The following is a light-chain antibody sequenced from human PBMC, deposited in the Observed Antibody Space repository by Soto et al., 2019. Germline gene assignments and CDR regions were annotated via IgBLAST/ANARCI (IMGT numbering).Light chain of an antibody. CDR2: STS. V-gene: IGLV8-61*01. CDR3: VLYMGSGIRA. CDR1: SGSVSTNHY. J-gene: IGLJ3*02. Sequence: QTVVTQEPSFSVSPGGTVTLTCGLSSGSVSTNHYPSWYQQTPGQAPRTLIYSTSTRSSGVPDRFSGSILGNKAALTITGAQADDESDYYCVLYMGSGIRAFGGGTKLTVL.